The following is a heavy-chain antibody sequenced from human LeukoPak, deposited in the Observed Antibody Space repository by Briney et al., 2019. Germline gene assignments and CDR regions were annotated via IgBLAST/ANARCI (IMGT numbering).Heavy chain of an antibody. D-gene: IGHD2-2*01. CDR1: GGSISSYY. Sequence: SETLSLTCTVSGGSISSYYWSWIRQPLGKGLEWIGYIYYSGSTNYNPSLKSRVTISADTPKNQFSLKLSSVTAADTAVYYCARGQSDIVVVPAAVVWFDHWGQGTLVPVSS. CDR2: IYYSGST. J-gene: IGHJ5*02. CDR3: ARGQSDIVVVPAAVVWFDH. V-gene: IGHV4-59*01.